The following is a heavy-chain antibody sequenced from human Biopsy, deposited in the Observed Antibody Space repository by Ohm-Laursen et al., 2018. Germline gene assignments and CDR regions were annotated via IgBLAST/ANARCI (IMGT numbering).Heavy chain of an antibody. D-gene: IGHD6-19*01. CDR1: GFTFSTYE. V-gene: IGHV3-48*03. Sequence: GSLRLSCAASGFTFSTYEMSWVRQAPGKGLEWISFISHSSGPTNYADSVRGRFTISRDNAKNALYLQMNSLRVEDTAFYYCVRLEAGLFDAFDIWGHGTTVTVSS. CDR2: ISHSSGPT. CDR3: VRLEAGLFDAFDI. J-gene: IGHJ3*02.